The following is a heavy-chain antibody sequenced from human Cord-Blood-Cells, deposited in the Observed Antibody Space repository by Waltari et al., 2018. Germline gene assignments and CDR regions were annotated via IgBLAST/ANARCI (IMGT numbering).Heavy chain of an antibody. J-gene: IGHJ6*02. V-gene: IGHV3-21*01. CDR1: GITSSRYS. D-gene: IGHD6-6*01. Sequence: EVQLVESGGGLVKPGGSLRPSCATSGITSSRYSMTWVGQPPGKGLEWVLYISSSSSYIYYADSVKGRFTISRDNAKNSLYLQMNSLRAEDTAVYYCARGDSSSGYYGMDVWGQGTTVTVSS. CDR3: ARGDSSSGYYGMDV. CDR2: ISSSSSYI.